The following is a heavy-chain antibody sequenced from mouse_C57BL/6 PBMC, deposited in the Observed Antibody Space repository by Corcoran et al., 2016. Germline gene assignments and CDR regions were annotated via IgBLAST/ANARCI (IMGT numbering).Heavy chain of an antibody. D-gene: IGHD1-1*01. V-gene: IGHV1-81*01. CDR1: GYTFTSYG. CDR3: ASYGSSYPWFAY. Sequence: QVQLQPSGAELARLGASVKLSCKASGYTFTSYGISWVKQRPGQGLEWIGEIYPRSGNTYYNEKFKGKATLTADKSSSTAYMELRSLTSEDSAVYFCASYGSSYPWFAYWGQGTLVTVSA. CDR2: IYPRSGNT. J-gene: IGHJ3*01.